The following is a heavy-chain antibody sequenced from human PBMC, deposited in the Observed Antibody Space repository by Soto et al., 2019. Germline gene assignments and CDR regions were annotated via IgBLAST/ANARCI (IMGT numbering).Heavy chain of an antibody. Sequence: QVQLVQSGAEVKKPGSSVKVSCKASGGTFSSYAISWVRQAPGQGLEWMGGIIPIFGTANYAQKFQGRVTITADESTRTAYMELSSLRSEDTAVYDCARGGGRSIVGATRRYYGMDVWGQGTTVTVSS. CDR2: IIPIFGTA. CDR1: GGTFSSYA. V-gene: IGHV1-69*01. CDR3: ARGGGRSIVGATRRYYGMDV. D-gene: IGHD1-26*01. J-gene: IGHJ6*02.